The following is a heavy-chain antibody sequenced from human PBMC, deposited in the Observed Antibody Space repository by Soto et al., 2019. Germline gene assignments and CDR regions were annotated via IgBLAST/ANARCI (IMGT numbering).Heavy chain of an antibody. D-gene: IGHD3-22*01. J-gene: IGHJ5*02. CDR1: GYTFTGYY. Sequence: ASVKVSCKASGYTFTGYYMHWVRQAPGQGLEWMGWINPNSGGTNYAQKFQGWVTMTRDTSISTAYMELSRLRSDDTAVYYCARDNSNYYDSSGFDDWGQGTLVTVSS. CDR3: ARDNSNYYDSSGFDD. CDR2: INPNSGGT. V-gene: IGHV1-2*04.